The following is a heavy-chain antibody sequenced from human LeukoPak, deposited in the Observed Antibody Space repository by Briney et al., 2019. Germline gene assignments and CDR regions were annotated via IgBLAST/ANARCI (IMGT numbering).Heavy chain of an antibody. CDR2: ISHGGST. J-gene: IGHJ4*02. CDR1: GGSISSGGYS. V-gene: IGHV4-30-2*03. CDR3: ARRKAKTPNYFDY. Sequence: SETLSLTCAVSGGSISSGGYSRSWIRQPPGKGLEWIGCISHGGSTYSNPSLKSRVTISSDASKNQLSLKLTSVTAADTAMYYCARRKAKTPNYFDYWGQGALVTVSS.